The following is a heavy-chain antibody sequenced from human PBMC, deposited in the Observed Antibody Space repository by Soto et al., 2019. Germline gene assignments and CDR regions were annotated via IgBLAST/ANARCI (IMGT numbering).Heavy chain of an antibody. V-gene: IGHV1-18*01. Sequence: QVQLVQSGAEVKKPGASVKVSCKASGYTFTSYGISWVRQAPGQGLEWMGWISAYNGNTNYAQKLQGRVTMTTDTPTSTANRERRARRSDDTAVYYWARDSMAPRGGGKFLAYGGQGPLFTVSS. CDR3: ARDSMAPRGGGKFLAY. CDR2: ISAYNGNT. D-gene: IGHD3-3*01. CDR1: GYTFTSYG. J-gene: IGHJ4*02.